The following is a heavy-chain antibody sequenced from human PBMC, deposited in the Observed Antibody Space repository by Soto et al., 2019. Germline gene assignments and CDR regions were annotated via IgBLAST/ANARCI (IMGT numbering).Heavy chain of an antibody. Sequence: GGSLRLSCAASGFAFYYYNMNWVRQAPGRGLEWVSSISGSGIDIHFTDSVKGRFTISRDNAKTSLYLQMDSLRPEDTAIYYWAREGVTNYTDYYFDLWGHGALVTVSS. CDR2: ISGSGIDI. D-gene: IGHD4-4*01. CDR1: GFAFYYYN. J-gene: IGHJ4*01. CDR3: AREGVTNYTDYYFDL. V-gene: IGHV3-21*01.